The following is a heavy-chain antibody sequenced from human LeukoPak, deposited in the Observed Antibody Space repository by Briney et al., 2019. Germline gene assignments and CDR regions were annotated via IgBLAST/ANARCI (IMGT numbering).Heavy chain of an antibody. CDR1: GGSISSSSYY. CDR2: IYYSGST. CDR3: ARHAIRIVVVPAAMRVVFFDY. Sequence: SETLSLTCTVSGGSISSSSYYWGWIRQPPGKGLEWIGSIYYSGSTHYNPSLKSRVTISVDTSKNQFSLKLSSVTAADTAVYYCARHAIRIVVVPAAMRVVFFDYWGQGTLVTVSS. D-gene: IGHD2-2*01. V-gene: IGHV4-39*01. J-gene: IGHJ4*02.